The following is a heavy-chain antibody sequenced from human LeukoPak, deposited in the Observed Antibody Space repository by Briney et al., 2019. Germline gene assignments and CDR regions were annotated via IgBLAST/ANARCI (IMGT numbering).Heavy chain of an antibody. CDR1: GFTFSSCA. V-gene: IGHV3-23*01. Sequence: GGSLRLSCAASGFTFSSCAMSWVRQAPGKGLEWVSAISGSGGSTYYADSVKGRFTISRDNSKSTLYLQMNSLRAEDTAVYYCATGGVHYYDSSADYWGQGTLVTVSS. J-gene: IGHJ4*02. CDR2: ISGSGGST. CDR3: ATGGVHYYDSSADY. D-gene: IGHD3-22*01.